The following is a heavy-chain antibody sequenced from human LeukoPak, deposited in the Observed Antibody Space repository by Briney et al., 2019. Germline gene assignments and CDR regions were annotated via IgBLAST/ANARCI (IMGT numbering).Heavy chain of an antibody. V-gene: IGHV1-8*01. CDR1: GNTFTSYD. J-gene: IGHJ4*02. Sequence: GASVKVSCKASGNTFTSYDINWVRQATGQGLEWMGWINPNTGNTGHAQKFQGRVTITRNTSTNTVYMELSSLRSEDTAIYYCARARYYFDSSAYFDYWGQGTLVTVSS. CDR3: ARARYYFDSSAYFDY. CDR2: INPNTGNT. D-gene: IGHD3-22*01.